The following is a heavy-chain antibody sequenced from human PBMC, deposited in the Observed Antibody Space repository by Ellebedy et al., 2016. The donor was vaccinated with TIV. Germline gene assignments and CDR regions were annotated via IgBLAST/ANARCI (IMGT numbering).Heavy chain of an antibody. CDR1: GFTFSNAW. J-gene: IGHJ4*02. CDR3: STDPGVGVRGY. CDR2: VKRGSDGGTI. D-gene: IGHD1-26*01. V-gene: IGHV3-15*01. Sequence: PGGSLRLSCAASGFTFSNAWMNWVRQAPGMGLEWVGRVKRGSDGGTIEYAAAVKDRFIISRDDSKNTLYLQMYSLRTEDTAVYYCSTDPGVGVRGYWGQGTLVTVSS.